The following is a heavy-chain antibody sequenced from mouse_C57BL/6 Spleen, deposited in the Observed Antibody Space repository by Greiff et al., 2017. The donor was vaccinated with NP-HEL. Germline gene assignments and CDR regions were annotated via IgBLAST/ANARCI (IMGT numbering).Heavy chain of an antibody. J-gene: IGHJ4*01. CDR3: TRLELLRGGMDY. D-gene: IGHD1-1*01. CDR2: ISSGGDYI. CDR1: GFTFSSYA. V-gene: IGHV5-9-1*02. Sequence: EVHLVESGEGLVKPGGSLKLSCAASGFTFSSYAMSWVRQTPEKRLEWVAYISSGGDYIYYADTVKGRFTISRDNARNTLYLQMSSLKSEDTAMYYCTRLELLRGGMDYWGQGTSVTVSS.